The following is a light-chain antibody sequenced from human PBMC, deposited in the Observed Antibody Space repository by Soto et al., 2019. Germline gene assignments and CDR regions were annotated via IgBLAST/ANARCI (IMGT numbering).Light chain of an antibody. CDR2: AAS. J-gene: IGKJ4*01. V-gene: IGKV1-5*01. CDR3: QQYSSHDLLT. CDR1: QSIGRS. Sequence: DIQITQSPFTLSASVGDSVTITCRASQSIGRSLAWYQHQPGKAPKLLIYAASSLQSGVPSRFSGSGSGTEFTLTIRSLKPDDFATYYCQQYSSHDLLTFGGGTKGEIK.